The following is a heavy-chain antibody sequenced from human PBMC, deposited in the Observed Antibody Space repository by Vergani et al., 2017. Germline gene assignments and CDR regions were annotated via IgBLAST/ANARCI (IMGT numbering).Heavy chain of an antibody. D-gene: IGHD2-2*01. J-gene: IGHJ6*03. CDR3: ARDAGYCSSTSCYWESYYYYYYMDV. CDR1: GFTFSSYW. Sequence: EVQLVESGGGLVQPGGSLRLSCAASGFTFSSYWMHWVRQAPGKGLVWDSRISSEGSSTTYADSVKGRFTISRDNAKNTLYLQMNSLRAEDTAVYYCARDAGYCSSTSCYWESYYYYYYMDVWGKGTTVTVSS. CDR2: ISSEGSST. V-gene: IGHV3-74*01.